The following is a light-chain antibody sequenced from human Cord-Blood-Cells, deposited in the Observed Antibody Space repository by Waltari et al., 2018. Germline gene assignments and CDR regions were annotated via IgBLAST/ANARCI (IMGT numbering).Light chain of an antibody. V-gene: IGLV2-23*01. CDR1: SSDVGSYNL. J-gene: IGLJ2*01. CDR2: EGS. Sequence: QSALTQPASGSGSPGQSITTSCTGTSSDVGSYNLVSWYQQHPGKAPKLMIYEGSKRPSGVSNRFSGSKSGNTASLTISGLQAEDEADYYCCSYAGSSNVVFGGGTKLTVL. CDR3: CSYAGSSNVV.